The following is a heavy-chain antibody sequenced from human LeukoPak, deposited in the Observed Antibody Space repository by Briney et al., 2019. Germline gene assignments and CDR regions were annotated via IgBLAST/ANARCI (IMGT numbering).Heavy chain of an antibody. D-gene: IGHD6-19*01. CDR2: IYYSGST. CDR3: ARGDSSGWYPFDY. Sequence: PSETLSLTCTVSGGSISSYYWSWIRQPPGKGLEWIGYIYYSGSTNYNPSLKSRVTISVDTSKNQFSLKLSSVTAADTAAYYCARGDSSGWYPFDYWGQRTLVTVSS. V-gene: IGHV4-59*01. J-gene: IGHJ4*02. CDR1: GGSISSYY.